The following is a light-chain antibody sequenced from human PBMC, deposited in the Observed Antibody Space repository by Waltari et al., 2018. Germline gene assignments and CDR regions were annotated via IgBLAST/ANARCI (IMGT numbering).Light chain of an antibody. J-gene: IGKJ5*01. CDR2: GAS. CDR3: QEFGSSPTVT. V-gene: IGKV3-20*01. Sequence: IVLTQSPGTLSLSPGERATLSCRASQSVSSRYLAWYQQKPGQAPRVVIYGASGRATGIPGRFSGSGSGTDFTLTISRLEPEDFAMYYCQEFGSSPTVTFGQGTRLEIK. CDR1: QSVSSRY.